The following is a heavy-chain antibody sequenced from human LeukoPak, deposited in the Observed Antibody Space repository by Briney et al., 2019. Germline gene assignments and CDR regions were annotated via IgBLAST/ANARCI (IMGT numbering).Heavy chain of an antibody. Sequence: PGGSLRLSCAASGFTFSSYWMNWFRQPPGKGLEWVANIKQDGSEKYYVDSVKGRFTISRDNAKKSLYLQMNSLRTEDTGVYYCARDPSRGYTYGYGDYWGQGTLVTVSS. CDR3: ARDPSRGYTYGYGDY. J-gene: IGHJ4*02. CDR2: IKQDGSEK. CDR1: GFTFSSYW. V-gene: IGHV3-7*01. D-gene: IGHD5-18*01.